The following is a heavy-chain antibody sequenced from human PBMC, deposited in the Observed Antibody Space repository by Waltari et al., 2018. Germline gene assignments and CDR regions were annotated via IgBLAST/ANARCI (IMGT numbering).Heavy chain of an antibody. Sequence: QLQLQESGPGLVKPSETLSLTCTVSGGSISSSSYYWGWIRQPPGKGLEWIGSIYYSGCTYYNPSLKSRVTISVDTSKNQFSLKLSSVTAADTAVYYCARDRYYYDSSGYYLNFDYWGQGTLVTVSS. J-gene: IGHJ4*02. D-gene: IGHD3-22*01. CDR2: IYYSGCT. V-gene: IGHV4-39*02. CDR1: GGSISSSSYY. CDR3: ARDRYYYDSSGYYLNFDY.